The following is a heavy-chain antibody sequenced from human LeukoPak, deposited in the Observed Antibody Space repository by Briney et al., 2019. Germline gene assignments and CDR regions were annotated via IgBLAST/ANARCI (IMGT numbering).Heavy chain of an antibody. CDR1: GNSITTYW. V-gene: IGHV5-51*01. CDR2: IFPGNSDT. Sequence: GESLKISCKASGNSITTYWIGWVRQKPGKGLEWMGLIFPGNSDTKYSPSFQGQVTISADKSISTAYLQWSSLKASDTAMYYCATYFAGAETFDIWGQGTMVTVSS. CDR3: ATYFAGAETFDI. D-gene: IGHD3-16*01. J-gene: IGHJ3*02.